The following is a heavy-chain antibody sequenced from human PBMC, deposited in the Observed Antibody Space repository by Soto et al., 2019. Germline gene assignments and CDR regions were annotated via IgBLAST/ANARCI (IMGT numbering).Heavy chain of an antibody. CDR2: ISAYNGNT. CDR1: GYTFTSCG. J-gene: IGHJ6*02. CDR3: ARELSSGWLPPYYYYGMDV. D-gene: IGHD6-19*01. Sequence: ASVKVSCKASGYTFTSCGISWVRQAPGQGLEWMGWISAYNGNTNYAQKLQGRVTMTTDTSTSTAYMELRSLRSDDTAVYYCARELSSGWLPPYYYYGMDVWGQGTTVTVSS. V-gene: IGHV1-18*01.